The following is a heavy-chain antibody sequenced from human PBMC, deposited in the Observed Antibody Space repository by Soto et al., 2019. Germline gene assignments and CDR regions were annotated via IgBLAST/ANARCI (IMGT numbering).Heavy chain of an antibody. CDR3: AKGSDSSGYYTGDYGMDV. D-gene: IGHD3-22*01. J-gene: IGHJ6*02. Sequence: GGSLKLSCAASGFTFSSYSMNWVRQAPGKGLEWVSSISSSSSYIYYADSVKGRFTISRDNAKNSLYLQMNSLRAEDTAVYYCAKGSDSSGYYTGDYGMDVWGQGTTVTVSS. CDR1: GFTFSSYS. V-gene: IGHV3-21*01. CDR2: ISSSSSYI.